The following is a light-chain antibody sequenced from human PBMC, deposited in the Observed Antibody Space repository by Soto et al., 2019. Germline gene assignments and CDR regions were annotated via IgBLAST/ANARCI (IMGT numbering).Light chain of an antibody. CDR2: DAS. CDR3: QQYDTLPPG. J-gene: IGKJ2*03. CDR1: QDISNY. V-gene: IGKV1-33*01. Sequence: DIQMTQSPSSLSASVGDRVTITCQASQDISNYLNWYQQKPGKAPKLLIYDASNLETGVPSRFSGSGSGTDFTFTISSLQPEDIATYYCQQYDTLPPGFGQGTKLEIK.